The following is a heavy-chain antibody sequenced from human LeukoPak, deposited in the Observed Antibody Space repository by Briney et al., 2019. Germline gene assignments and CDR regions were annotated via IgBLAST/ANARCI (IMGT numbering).Heavy chain of an antibody. V-gene: IGHV3-23*01. CDR1: GFTFSSNA. CDR2: ISGSGGKT. J-gene: IGHJ4*02. D-gene: IGHD6-6*01. Sequence: GGSLRLSCAASGFTFSSNAMSWVRQAPGKGLEWVSAISGSGGKTFYADSVKGRFTISRDNSKNTLYLQMNSLRVEDTAIYYCATEEQLAGGGVGAYFDYSGQETLVTVSS. CDR3: ATEEQLAGGGVGAYFDY.